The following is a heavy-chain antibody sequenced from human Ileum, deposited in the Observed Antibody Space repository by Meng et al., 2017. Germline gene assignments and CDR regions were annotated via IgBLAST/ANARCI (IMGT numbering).Heavy chain of an antibody. D-gene: IGHD5/OR15-5a*01. J-gene: IGHJ4*02. Sequence: QVQLQESGPGLVKPSQTLSLTCRVSGASLRTGGYYWGWIRQQPGKGLEWIGYCYYDGSSYYNPSLKSRPIISLDASKSQFSLRLTSMTAADTAIYYCTRGGFGYSVPFDFWGQGTLVTVSS. CDR2: CYYDGSS. CDR3: TRGGFGYSVPFDF. CDR1: GASLRTGGYY. V-gene: IGHV4-31*03.